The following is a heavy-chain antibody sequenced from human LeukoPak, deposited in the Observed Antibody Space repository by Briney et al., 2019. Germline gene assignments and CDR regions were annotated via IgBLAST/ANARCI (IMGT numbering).Heavy chain of an antibody. CDR3: ARGLINRVDP. Sequence: SETLSLTCAVYGGSFSGYYWSWIRQPAGKGLEWIGRIYTSGSTNYNPSLKSRVTISVDTSKNQFSLKLSSVTAADTAVYYCARGLINRVDPWGQGTLVTVSS. CDR1: GGSFSGYY. J-gene: IGHJ5*02. V-gene: IGHV4-59*10. D-gene: IGHD3-22*01. CDR2: IYTSGST.